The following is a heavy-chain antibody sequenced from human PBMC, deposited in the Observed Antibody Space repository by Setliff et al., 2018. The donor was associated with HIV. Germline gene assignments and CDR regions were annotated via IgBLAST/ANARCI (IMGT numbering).Heavy chain of an antibody. J-gene: IGHJ5*02. Sequence: SVKVSCKASRSTFNSHTINWVRQAPGQGLEWTGRIIPILGIPNYAQNFQGRLTISADKSTRTAYLELSSLRSDDSAVYFCAKEQEIGSYLDPWGQGTLVTVSS. CDR1: RSTFNSHT. CDR2: IIPILGIP. D-gene: IGHD2-2*02. V-gene: IGHV1-69*04. CDR3: AKEQEIGSYLDP.